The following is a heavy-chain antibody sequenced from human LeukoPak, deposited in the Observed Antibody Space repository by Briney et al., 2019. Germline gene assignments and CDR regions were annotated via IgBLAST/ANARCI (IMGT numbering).Heavy chain of an antibody. V-gene: IGHV4-34*01. Sequence: SETLSLTCAVYGGSFSGYYWSWIRQPPGKGLEWIGEINHSGSTNYNPSLKSRVTISVDTSVNQFSLKLSSVTAADTAVYYCAGSYYYDSSGSDAFDIWGQGTMVTVSS. D-gene: IGHD3-22*01. J-gene: IGHJ3*02. CDR3: AGSYYYDSSGSDAFDI. CDR1: GGSFSGYY. CDR2: INHSGST.